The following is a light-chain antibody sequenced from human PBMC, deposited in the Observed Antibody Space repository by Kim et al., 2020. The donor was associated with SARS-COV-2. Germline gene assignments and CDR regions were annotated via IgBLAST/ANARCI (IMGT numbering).Light chain of an antibody. Sequence: EIVLTQSPGTLSLSPGERATLSCRASQYVSNYLAWYQQRPGQAPRLLIYDVSDRATAIPARFSGSGSGTDFTLTISSLEPEDFAVYYCQHRRSFGKGTKVEIK. V-gene: IGKV3-11*01. CDR1: QYVSNY. CDR3: QHRRS. J-gene: IGKJ1*01. CDR2: DVS.